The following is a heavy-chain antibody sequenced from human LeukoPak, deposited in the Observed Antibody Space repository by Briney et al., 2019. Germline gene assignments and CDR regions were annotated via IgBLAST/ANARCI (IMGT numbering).Heavy chain of an antibody. V-gene: IGHV4-61*02. CDR2: IYTSGST. J-gene: IGHJ4*02. D-gene: IGHD3-10*01. CDR1: GGSISGGSYY. Sequence: SETLSLTCTVSGGSISGGSYYWSWIRQPAGKGLEWIGRIYTSGSTNYNPSLKSRVTISVDTSKNQFSLKLSSVTAADTAVYYCARGRGRDGRITMVRGVIITPPYYFDYWGQGTLVTVSS. CDR3: ARGRGRDGRITMVRGVIITPPYYFDY.